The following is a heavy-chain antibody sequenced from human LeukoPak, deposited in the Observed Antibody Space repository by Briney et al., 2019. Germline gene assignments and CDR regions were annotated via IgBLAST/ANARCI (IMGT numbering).Heavy chain of an antibody. D-gene: IGHD3-3*01. V-gene: IGHV4-4*07. Sequence: SSETLSLTATVYAGSISNYYWIRIRQSAGKGLEWTGPANTSGRTNYNRSLTSRVSMLVNTSKNQFTLMLRSVTAVDTAVYDCARANARHNFWSGYPEDFDYWGQGTLVTVSS. CDR2: ANTSGRT. J-gene: IGHJ4*02. CDR3: ARANARHNFWSGYPEDFDY. CDR1: AGSISNYY.